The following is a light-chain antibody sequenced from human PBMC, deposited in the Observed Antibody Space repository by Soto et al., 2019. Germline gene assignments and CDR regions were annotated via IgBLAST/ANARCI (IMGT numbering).Light chain of an antibody. J-gene: IGKJ1*01. Sequence: EIVMTQSPATLSVSPGEGATLSCRASQSVSNNLAWYRQKPRQAPRLLIYGASTRATDIPARFSGSGSGTEITLTISSLQSEDFAVYYCQQYNNFWTFGQGTKVEIK. CDR2: GAS. CDR3: QQYNNFWT. CDR1: QSVSNN. V-gene: IGKV3-15*01.